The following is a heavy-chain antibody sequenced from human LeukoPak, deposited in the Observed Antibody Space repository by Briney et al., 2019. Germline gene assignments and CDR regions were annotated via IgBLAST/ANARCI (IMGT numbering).Heavy chain of an antibody. CDR3: ARDNYGGKSVLDYYYYMDV. CDR2: IKQDGSEK. D-gene: IGHD4-23*01. J-gene: IGHJ6*03. Sequence: GGSLRLSCAASGFTFSSYWMSWVRQAPGKGLEWVANIKQDGSEKYYVDPVKGRFTISRDNAKNSLYLQMNSLRAEDTAVYYCARDNYGGKSVLDYYYYMDVWGKGTTVTVSS. CDR1: GFTFSSYW. V-gene: IGHV3-7*01.